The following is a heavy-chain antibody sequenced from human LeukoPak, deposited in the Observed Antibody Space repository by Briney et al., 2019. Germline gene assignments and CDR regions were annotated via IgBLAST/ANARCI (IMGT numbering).Heavy chain of an antibody. V-gene: IGHV3-74*01. J-gene: IGHJ4*01. CDR2: TNLHGTAV. CDR1: GLSFSNYW. Sequence: PGGSLRLSCAVSGLSFSNYWMHWVRQAPGKGLVWVARTNLHGTAVDYADSVKGRFTISRDNAKNTLFLQMSSLRAEDTAVYYCASAYTYVRLGDHWGHGTLVTVSS. CDR3: ASAYTYVRLGDH. D-gene: IGHD3-16*01.